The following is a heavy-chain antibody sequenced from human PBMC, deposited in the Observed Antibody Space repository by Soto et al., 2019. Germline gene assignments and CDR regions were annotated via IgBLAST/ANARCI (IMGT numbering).Heavy chain of an antibody. V-gene: IGHV1-69*13. CDR3: ARDASGGYGDYVGNFDY. J-gene: IGHJ4*02. CDR2: IIPIFGTA. D-gene: IGHD4-17*01. Sequence: SVKLSCTDSGGTISSYAISWVRQAPGQGLEWMGGIIPIFGTANYAQKFQGRVTITADESTSTAYMELSSLRSEDTAVYYCARDASGGYGDYVGNFDYWGQGTLVTVSS. CDR1: GGTISSYA.